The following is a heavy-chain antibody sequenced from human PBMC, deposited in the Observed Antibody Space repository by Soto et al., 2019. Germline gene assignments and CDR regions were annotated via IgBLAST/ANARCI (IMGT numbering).Heavy chain of an antibody. CDR3: ARRTDYGDYEYYYGMDV. Sequence: PGESLKISCKGSGYSFTSYWISWVRQMPGEGLEWMGRIDPSDSYTNYSPSFQGHVTISADKSISTAYLQWSSLKASDTAMYYCARRTDYGDYEYYYGMDVWGQGTTVTVS. V-gene: IGHV5-10-1*01. D-gene: IGHD4-17*01. CDR2: IDPSDSYT. J-gene: IGHJ6*02. CDR1: GYSFTSYW.